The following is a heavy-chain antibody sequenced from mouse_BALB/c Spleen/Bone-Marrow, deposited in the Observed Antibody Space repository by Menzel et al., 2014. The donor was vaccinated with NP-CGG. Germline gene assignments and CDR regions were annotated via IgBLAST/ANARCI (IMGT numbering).Heavy chain of an antibody. J-gene: IGHJ3*01. Sequence: EVKLVESGGGLVQPGGSLKLSCAASGFDFSRYWMSWVRQAPGKGLQWIGEINPESNTINYTPSLKDKFIIPRDNAKNTLYLQMSKVRSEDTALYCCARLGYYGWFAYWGQGTLVTVSA. V-gene: IGHV4-1*02. CDR1: GFDFSRYW. CDR2: INPESNTI. D-gene: IGHD2-3*01. CDR3: ARLGYYGWFAY.